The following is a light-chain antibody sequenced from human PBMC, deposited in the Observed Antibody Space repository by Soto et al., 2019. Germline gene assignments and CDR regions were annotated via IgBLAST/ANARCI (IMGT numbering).Light chain of an antibody. J-gene: IGLJ3*02. Sequence: QSVLTQQPSASGTPGQGVTISCSGSSSNIGVNTVNWYQHLPGTAPKLLIYGNNQRPSGVPDRFSGSKSGTSASLAISGLQSEDEADYYCATCDDSLNGLWVFGGGTQLTVL. CDR1: SSNIGVNT. CDR2: GNN. CDR3: ATCDDSLNGLWV. V-gene: IGLV1-44*01.